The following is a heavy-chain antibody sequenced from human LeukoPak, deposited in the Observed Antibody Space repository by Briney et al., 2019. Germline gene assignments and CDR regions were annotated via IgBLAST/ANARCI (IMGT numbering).Heavy chain of an antibody. J-gene: IGHJ6*03. CDR2: IKQDGSEK. CDR1: GFTFSSYW. Sequence: GGSLRLSCAAPGFTFSSYWMSWVRQAPGKGLEWVANIKQDGSEKYYVDSVKGRFTISRDNAKNSLYLQMNSLRAEDTAVYYCARAYYYYMDVWGKGTTVTISS. V-gene: IGHV3-7*04. CDR3: ARAYYYYMDV.